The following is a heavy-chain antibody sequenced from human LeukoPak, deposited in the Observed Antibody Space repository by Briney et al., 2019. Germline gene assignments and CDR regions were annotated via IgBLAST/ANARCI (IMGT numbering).Heavy chain of an antibody. CDR3: ARVYSGSWYFDL. CDR2: ISRSGRTI. V-gene: IGHV3-48*03. Sequence: GGSLRLSCAASGFTFSGYEMNWVRQAPGKGLEWVAYISRSGRTIYDADSVKGRFTISRDNAKNSLYLQMNSLRAEDTAVYYCARVYSGSWYFDLWGRGTLVTVST. CDR1: GFTFSGYE. D-gene: IGHD5-12*01. J-gene: IGHJ2*01.